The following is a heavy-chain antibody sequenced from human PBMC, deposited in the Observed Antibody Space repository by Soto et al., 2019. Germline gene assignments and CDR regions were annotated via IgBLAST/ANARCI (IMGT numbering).Heavy chain of an antibody. D-gene: IGHD3-22*01. CDR2: ISAYNGNT. J-gene: IGHJ4*02. V-gene: IGHV1-18*04. Sequence: ASVKFSCKASGYTFTSYGISWVRQAPGQGLEWMGWISAYNGNTNYAQKLQGRVTMTTDTSTSTAYMELRSLRSDDTAVYYCARDRYDSSGYYPMFPDYWGQGTLVTVSS. CDR1: GYTFTSYG. CDR3: ARDRYDSSGYYPMFPDY.